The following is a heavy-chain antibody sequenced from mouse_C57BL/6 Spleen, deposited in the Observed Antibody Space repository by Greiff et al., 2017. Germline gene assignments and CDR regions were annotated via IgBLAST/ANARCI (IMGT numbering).Heavy chain of an antibody. CDR3: ARYWDPYYFDY. CDR2: IHPNSGST. Sequence: QVQLQQSGAELVKPGASVKLSCKASGYTFTSYWMHWVKPRPGQGLEWIGMIHPNSGSTNYNEKFKSKATLTVDKSSSTAYMQLSSLTSEDSAVYYCARYWDPYYFDYWGQGTTLTVSS. D-gene: IGHD4-1*01. CDR1: GYTFTSYW. J-gene: IGHJ2*01. V-gene: IGHV1-64*01.